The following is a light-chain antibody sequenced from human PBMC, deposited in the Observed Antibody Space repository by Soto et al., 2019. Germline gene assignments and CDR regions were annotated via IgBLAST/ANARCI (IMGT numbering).Light chain of an antibody. J-gene: IGKJ5*01. CDR2: GAS. CDR1: QTITTY. CDR3: QQRSNWPAN. V-gene: IGKV3-11*01. Sequence: EIVLTQSPATLSLSPGERATLSCRASQTITTYLVWYQQKPGLPPRLLIYGASNRATGIPARFSGSGSGTDFTLTISNLEPEDFAVYYCQQRSNWPANFGQGTRLEI.